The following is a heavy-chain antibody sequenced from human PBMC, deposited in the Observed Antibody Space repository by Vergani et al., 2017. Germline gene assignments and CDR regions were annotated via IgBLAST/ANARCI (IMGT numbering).Heavy chain of an antibody. CDR3: ARANRWDHPEAVDI. CDR2: IYTSGST. J-gene: IGHJ3*02. D-gene: IGHD1-26*01. Sequence: QVQLQESGPGLVKPSQTLSLTCTVSGGSISSGSYYWSWIRQPAGKGLEWIGRIYTSGSTNYNPSLKSRVTMSVDTSKNQFSLKLSSVTAADTAVYYCARANRWDHPEAVDIWGQRTMVTVSS. CDR1: GGSISSGSYY. V-gene: IGHV4-61*02.